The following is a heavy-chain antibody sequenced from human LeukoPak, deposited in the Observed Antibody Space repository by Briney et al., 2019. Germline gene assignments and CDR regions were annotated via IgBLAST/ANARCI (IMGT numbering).Heavy chain of an antibody. CDR2: IKQDGSEK. CDR3: AGETAGQNYYGMDV. CDR1: GFTFSSYW. Sequence: GGSLRLSCAASGFTFSSYWMSWVRQAPGKGLEWVANIKQDGSEKYYVDSVKGRFTISRDNAKNSLYLQMNSLRAEDTAVYYCAGETAGQNYYGMDVWGQGTTVTVSS. V-gene: IGHV3-7*01. J-gene: IGHJ6*02.